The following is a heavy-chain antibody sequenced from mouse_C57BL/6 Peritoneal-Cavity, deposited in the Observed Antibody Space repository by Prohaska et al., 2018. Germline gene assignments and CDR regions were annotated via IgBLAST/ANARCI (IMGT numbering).Heavy chain of an antibody. V-gene: IGHV11-2*01. J-gene: IGHJ1*03. CDR3: MRYGNYWYFDV. D-gene: IGHD2-1*01. Sequence: EVQLLETGGGLVQPGGSRGLSCEGSGFTFSGFWMSWVRQTPGKTLEWIGDINSDGSAINYAPSIKDRFTIFRDNDNSTLYLQMSNVRSDDTATYFCMRYGNYWYFDVWAQGPRSPSPQ. CDR2: INSDGSAI. CDR1: GFTFSGFW.